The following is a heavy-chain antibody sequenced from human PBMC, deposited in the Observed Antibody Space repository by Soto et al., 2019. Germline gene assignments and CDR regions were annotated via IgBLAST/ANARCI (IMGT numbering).Heavy chain of an antibody. CDR2: IYPGDSDT. J-gene: IGHJ3*02. Sequence: GESLKISCQGSGYSFTGYWIGWVRQMPGKGLEWMGIIYPGDSDTRYSPSFQGQVTISADKSISTAYLQWSSLKASDTAMYYCARLHRELIDAFDIWGQGTMVTVSS. CDR1: GYSFTGYW. D-gene: IGHD1-26*01. V-gene: IGHV5-51*01. CDR3: ARLHRELIDAFDI.